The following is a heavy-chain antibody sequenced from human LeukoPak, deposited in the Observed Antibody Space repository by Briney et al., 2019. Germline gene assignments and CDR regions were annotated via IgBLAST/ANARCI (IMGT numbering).Heavy chain of an antibody. Sequence: TGRSLRLSCAASGFSFSSYAMHWVLQAPGKGLEWLAVISYEGSNKKYADSVKGRFPISRDNSKNTLYLQMNSLSAEDTAVYYCARLDYYGSGSHFDYWGQGTLVTVSS. CDR2: ISYEGSNK. V-gene: IGHV3-30*04. D-gene: IGHD3-10*01. J-gene: IGHJ4*02. CDR1: GFSFSSYA. CDR3: ARLDYYGSGSHFDY.